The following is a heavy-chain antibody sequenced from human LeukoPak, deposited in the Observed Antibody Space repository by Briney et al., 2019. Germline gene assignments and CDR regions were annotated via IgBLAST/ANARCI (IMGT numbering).Heavy chain of an antibody. D-gene: IGHD1-26*01. V-gene: IGHV3-23*01. Sequence: GGSLRLSCAASGFTFSSYWMHWVRQAPGKGLEWVSAISGSGDSTYYADSVKGRFTIARDNSKNTLYLHMNSLTAADTAVYYCAKDRGPYIGIDNNWFDPWGQGTLVSVSS. CDR2: ISGSGDST. CDR1: GFTFSSYW. J-gene: IGHJ5*02. CDR3: AKDRGPYIGIDNNWFDP.